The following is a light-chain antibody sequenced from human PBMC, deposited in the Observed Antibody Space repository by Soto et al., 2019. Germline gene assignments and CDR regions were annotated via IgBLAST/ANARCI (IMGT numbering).Light chain of an antibody. J-gene: IGKJ2*01. V-gene: IGKV1-39*01. CDR1: QSISSY. Sequence: DIQMTQSPSSLSASVGDRVTITCRASQSISSYLNWYQQKPGKAPKLLIHAASSLQSGVTSRFSGSGSGTDFTLTISSLQPEDFATYYCQQSYSTFHTFRQGTKLEIK. CDR2: AAS. CDR3: QQSYSTFHT.